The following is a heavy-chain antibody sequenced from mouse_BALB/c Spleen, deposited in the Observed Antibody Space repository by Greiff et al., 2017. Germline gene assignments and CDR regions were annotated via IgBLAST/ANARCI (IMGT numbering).Heavy chain of an antibody. V-gene: IGHV7-3*02. CDR3: ARDIGAYFDD. CDR1: GFTFTDYY. CDR2: IRNKANGYTT. D-gene: IGHD2-14*01. J-gene: IGHJ2*01. Sequence: EVKLVESGGGLVQPGGSLRLSCATSGFTFTDYYMSWVRQPPGKALEWLGFIRNKANGYTTEYSASVKGRFTISRDNSQSILYLQMNTLRAEDSATYYCARDIGAYFDDWGQGTTLTVSS.